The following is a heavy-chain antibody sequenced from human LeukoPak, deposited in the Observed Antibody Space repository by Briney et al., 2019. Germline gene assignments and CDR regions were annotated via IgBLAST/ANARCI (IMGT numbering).Heavy chain of an antibody. J-gene: IGHJ4*02. CDR2: IKEDGSEK. CDR1: GFTFSTSW. V-gene: IGHV3-7*01. D-gene: IGHD6-19*01. CDR3: ASGYYSGWYIPYY. Sequence: PGGSLRLSCAASGFTFSTSWVIWGRQAPGKGLEWVANIKEDGSEKYYVDSVKGRFTISRDNAKNSLYLQMNSLRAEDTAVYYCASGYYSGWYIPYYWGQGTLVTVS.